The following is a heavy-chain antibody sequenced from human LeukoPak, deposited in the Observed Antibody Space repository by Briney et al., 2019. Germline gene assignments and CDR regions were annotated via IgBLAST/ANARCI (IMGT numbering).Heavy chain of an antibody. Sequence: PGGSLRLSCAASGFTFSSYGMHWVRQAPGKGLEWVAVIWYDGSNKYYADSVKGRFTISRDNSKNTLYLQMNGLRAEDTAVYYCARDADIVVVPAAMRDYYYGMDVWGKGTTVTVSS. V-gene: IGHV3-33*01. CDR1: GFTFSSYG. CDR3: ARDADIVVVPAAMRDYYYGMDV. D-gene: IGHD2-2*01. CDR2: IWYDGSNK. J-gene: IGHJ6*04.